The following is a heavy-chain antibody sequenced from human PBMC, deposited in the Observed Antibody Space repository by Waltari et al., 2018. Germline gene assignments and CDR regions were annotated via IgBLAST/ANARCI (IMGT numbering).Heavy chain of an antibody. Sequence: QVKLHESGPGLVKPSETLSLPCPVSAGSISTYYWSWTRQPPGKGLEWIGYIYYSGSTNYNPSLKSRVTISVDTSKNQFSLKLSSVTAADTAVYYCARAVLLEWLFFDPWGQGTLVTVSS. CDR2: IYYSGST. D-gene: IGHD3-3*01. J-gene: IGHJ5*02. CDR3: ARAVLLEWLFFDP. CDR1: AGSISTYY. V-gene: IGHV4-59*01.